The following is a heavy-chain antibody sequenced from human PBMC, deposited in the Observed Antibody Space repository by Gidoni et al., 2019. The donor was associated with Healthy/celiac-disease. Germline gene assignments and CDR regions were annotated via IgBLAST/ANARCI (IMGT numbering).Heavy chain of an antibody. D-gene: IGHD2-15*01. CDR1: GASISSSRHS. CDR3: ARHLQDGGHPAVQH. Sequence: QLQLQESGPGLVKPSATLSPTFTVPGASISSSRHSWGGIRQPPGKGLEWIGGIYYSGSTYYNPTLKSRVTMSVDTSKNQFSRKLSSVTAADTAVYYCARHLQDGGHPAVQHWGQGTLVTVSS. V-gene: IGHV4-39*01. J-gene: IGHJ1*01. CDR2: IYYSGST.